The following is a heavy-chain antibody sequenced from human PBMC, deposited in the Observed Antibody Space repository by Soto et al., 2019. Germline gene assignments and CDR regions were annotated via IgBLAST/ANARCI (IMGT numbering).Heavy chain of an antibody. CDR2: IYTSGST. Sequence: PSETLSLTCTVSGGSISSYYLSWIRQPAGKGLEWIGRIYTSGSTNYNPSLKSRVTMSVDTSKSQFSLELSSVTAADTAVYYCARDGAAAGTVYYYYGMDVWGQGSTVTVS. D-gene: IGHD6-13*01. CDR1: GGSISSYY. J-gene: IGHJ6*02. V-gene: IGHV4-4*07. CDR3: ARDGAAAGTVYYYYGMDV.